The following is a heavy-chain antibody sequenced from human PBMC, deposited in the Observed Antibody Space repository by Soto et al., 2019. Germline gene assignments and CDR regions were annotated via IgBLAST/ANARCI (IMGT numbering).Heavy chain of an antibody. CDR3: AKGGVLLWFGEPKSQGAVTNNWFDP. D-gene: IGHD3-10*01. V-gene: IGHV3-23*01. Sequence: GGSLRLSCAASGFTFSSYAMSWVRQAPGKGLEWVSAISGSGGSTYYADSVKGRFTISRDNSKNTLYLQMNSLRAEDTAVYYCAKGGVLLWFGEPKSQGAVTNNWFDPWGQGTLVTVSS. CDR1: GFTFSSYA. J-gene: IGHJ5*02. CDR2: ISGSGGST.